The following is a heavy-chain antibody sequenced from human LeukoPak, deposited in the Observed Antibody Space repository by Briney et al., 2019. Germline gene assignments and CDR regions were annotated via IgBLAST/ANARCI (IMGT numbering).Heavy chain of an antibody. CDR2: ISAYNGNT. Sequence: ASVKVSCKASGYTFTSYGISWVRQAPGQGLEWMGWISAYNGNTNYAQKLQGRVTMTEDTSTDTAYMELSSLRSEDTAVYYCATGSMTTVPADYYYYMDVWGKGTTVTVSS. J-gene: IGHJ6*03. CDR3: ATGSMTTVPADYYYYMDV. V-gene: IGHV1-18*01. CDR1: GYTFTSYG. D-gene: IGHD4-17*01.